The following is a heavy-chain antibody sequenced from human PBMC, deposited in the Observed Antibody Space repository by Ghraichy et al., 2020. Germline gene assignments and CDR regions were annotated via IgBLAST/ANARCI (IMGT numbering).Heavy chain of an antibody. Sequence: GGSLRLSCAASGFTFSSYSMNWVRQAPGKGPEWVSYISSSSSTIYYADSVKGRFTISRDNVKNSLYLQMNSLRDEDTAVYYCARDTYPHSSSDPNWFDPWGQGTLVTVSA. D-gene: IGHD6-13*01. CDR3: ARDTYPHSSSDPNWFDP. CDR1: GFTFSSYS. J-gene: IGHJ5*02. CDR2: ISSSSSTI. V-gene: IGHV3-48*02.